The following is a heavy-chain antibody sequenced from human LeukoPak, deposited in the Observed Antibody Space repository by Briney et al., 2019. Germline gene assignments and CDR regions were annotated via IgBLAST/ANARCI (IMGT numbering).Heavy chain of an antibody. D-gene: IGHD1-26*01. CDR3: ARDFLPTNSGSYFDY. CDR1: GGSISSGGYY. V-gene: IGHV4-31*03. J-gene: IGHJ4*02. Sequence: PSETLSLTCTVSGGSISSGGYYWSWIRQHPGKGLEWIGYIYYTGSTYYNPSLKSRVTISVDTSKNRFSLKLRSVTVADTAVYYCARDFLPTNSGSYFDYWGQGTLVTVSS. CDR2: IYYTGST.